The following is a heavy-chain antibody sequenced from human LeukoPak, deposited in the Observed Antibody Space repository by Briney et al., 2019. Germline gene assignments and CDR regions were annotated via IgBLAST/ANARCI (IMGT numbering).Heavy chain of an antibody. CDR1: GGSISSYY. D-gene: IGHD5-24*01. CDR3: ARETFRDGYNQV. Sequence: PSETLSLTCTVSGGSISSYYWNWIRQPAGKGLEWIGRMYINGSTNYNPSLKSRVSISVGTSKNQFSLKLSSVTAADTAVYYCARETFRDGYNQVWGQGTLVTVSS. CDR2: MYINGST. J-gene: IGHJ4*02. V-gene: IGHV4-4*07.